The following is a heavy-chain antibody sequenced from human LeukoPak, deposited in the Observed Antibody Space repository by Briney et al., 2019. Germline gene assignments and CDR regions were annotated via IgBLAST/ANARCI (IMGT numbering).Heavy chain of an antibody. Sequence: PGGSLRLSCGASGFTFSACAMNWVRQAPGKEMEWVSSITGTTGNTYVADSVKGRFTISRDNSRNTLYLQMNSLRAEDTAIYYCAKGTLGSCSGARCYPFDYWGQGALVTVSS. J-gene: IGHJ4*02. CDR1: GFTFSACA. D-gene: IGHD2-15*01. CDR3: AKGTLGSCSGARCYPFDY. CDR2: ITGTTGNT. V-gene: IGHV3-23*01.